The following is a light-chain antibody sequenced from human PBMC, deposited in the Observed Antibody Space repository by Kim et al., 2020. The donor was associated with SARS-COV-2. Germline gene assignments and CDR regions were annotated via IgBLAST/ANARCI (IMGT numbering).Light chain of an antibody. CDR3: QQYGSSPYT. Sequence: LSPGERATLSCRASQSVSSSYLAGYQQKPGQAPRLLIYGASSRATGIPDRFSGSGSGTDFTLTISRLEPEDVAVYYCQQYGSSPYTFGQGTKLEI. V-gene: IGKV3-20*01. J-gene: IGKJ2*01. CDR2: GAS. CDR1: QSVSSSY.